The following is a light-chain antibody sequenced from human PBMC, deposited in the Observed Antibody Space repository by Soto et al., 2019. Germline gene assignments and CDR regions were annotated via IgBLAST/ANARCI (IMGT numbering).Light chain of an antibody. J-gene: IGKJ5*01. CDR3: EPENDWPIT. V-gene: IGKV3-15*01. Sequence: DIVMTQSPATLSVSPGERATLSCRASQSVSSTLAWYQQKPGQAPMLLLYGASTRDTGIPARVSGSGSGAEFTLVISSLQSEDLAVYDCEPENDWPITLGQGTRLEIK. CDR1: QSVSST. CDR2: GAS.